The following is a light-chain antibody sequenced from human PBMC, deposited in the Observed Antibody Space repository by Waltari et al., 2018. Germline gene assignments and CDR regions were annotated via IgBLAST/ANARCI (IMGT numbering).Light chain of an antibody. V-gene: IGLV2-14*03. CDR2: DVS. Sequence: QSALTQPASVSGSPGQSITISCTGTSSDVGGYNYVSWYQQHPGKAPKLMIYDVSDRPSGVSNLFSGSKSGNTASLTISGLQAEDEADYYCNSYTSSSTLVFGGGTKLTVL. CDR1: SSDVGGYNY. J-gene: IGLJ2*01. CDR3: NSYTSSSTLV.